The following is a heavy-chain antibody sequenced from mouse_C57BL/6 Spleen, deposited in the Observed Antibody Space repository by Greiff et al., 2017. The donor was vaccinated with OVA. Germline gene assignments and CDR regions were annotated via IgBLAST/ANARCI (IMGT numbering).Heavy chain of an antibody. CDR2: ISSGSSTI. J-gene: IGHJ4*01. V-gene: IGHV5-17*01. CDR1: GFTFSDYG. CDR3: ARRGY. Sequence: EVMLVESGGGLVKPGGSLKLSCAASGFTFSDYGMHWVRQAPEKGLEWVAYISSGSSTIYYTDTVKGRFTISRDNAKNTLFLQMTSLRSGDTSLYYCARRGYWGQGTSVTVSS.